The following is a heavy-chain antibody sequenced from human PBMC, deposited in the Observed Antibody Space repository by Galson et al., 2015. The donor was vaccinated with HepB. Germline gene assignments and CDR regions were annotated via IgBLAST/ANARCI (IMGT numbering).Heavy chain of an antibody. J-gene: IGHJ4*02. CDR1: GFTVSNHY. V-gene: IGHV3-66*02. CDR2: IYSGGST. Sequence: SLRLSCAASGFTVSNHYMSWVRQAPGKGLEWVSLIYSGGSTYYADSVKGRFTISRDDSKNTLYLQMNSLRAEDTAVYYCARDHPTNSFDYWGQGTLVTVSS. CDR3: ARDHPTNSFDY.